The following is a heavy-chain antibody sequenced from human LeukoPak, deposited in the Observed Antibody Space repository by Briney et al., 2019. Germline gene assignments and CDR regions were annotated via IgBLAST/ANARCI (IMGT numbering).Heavy chain of an antibody. V-gene: IGHV3-53*01. CDR3: ARATPLVKLGMGWFDP. D-gene: IGHD7-27*01. J-gene: IGHJ5*02. CDR2: IYSGGST. CDR1: GFTVSSNY. Sequence: PGGSVRLSCAASGFTVSSNYMSWVGQAPGKGREWVSVIYSGGSTYYADSVKGRFTISRDNSKNTLYLQMNSLRAEDTAVYYCARATPLVKLGMGWFDPWGQGTLVTVSS.